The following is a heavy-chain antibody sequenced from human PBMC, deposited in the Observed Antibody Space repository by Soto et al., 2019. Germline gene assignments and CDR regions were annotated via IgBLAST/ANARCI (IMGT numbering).Heavy chain of an antibody. D-gene: IGHD2-15*01. V-gene: IGHV1-46*01. J-gene: IGHJ4*02. Sequence: ASVKVSCKASGYTFTSYYMHWVRQAPGQGLEWMGIINPSGGSTSYAQKFQGRVTMTRDTSTSTVYMELSSLRSEDTAVYYCAVQKDIVVVVAATTTEFDYWGQGTLVTVSS. CDR3: AVQKDIVVVVAATTTEFDY. CDR2: INPSGGST. CDR1: GYTFTSYY.